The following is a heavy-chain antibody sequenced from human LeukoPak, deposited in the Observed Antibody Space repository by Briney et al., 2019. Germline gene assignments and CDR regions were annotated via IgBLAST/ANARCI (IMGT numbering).Heavy chain of an antibody. Sequence: ASVKVSCKASGDTFTGYYIHWGRQAPGQGLEGMVAINPNNGGTNYSQKFQGRGTMTTGTSIRTAYMELSRMRSDDTGVYYCARDRGVDYCSGGSCSHYYYYMDVWGRGTTVTISS. CDR1: GDTFTGYY. J-gene: IGHJ6*03. CDR2: INPNNGGT. V-gene: IGHV1-2*02. CDR3: ARDRGVDYCSGGSCSHYYYYMDV. D-gene: IGHD2-15*01.